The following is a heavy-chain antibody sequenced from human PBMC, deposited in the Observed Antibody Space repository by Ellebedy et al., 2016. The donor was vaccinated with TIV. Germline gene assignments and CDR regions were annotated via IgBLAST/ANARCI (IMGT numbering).Heavy chain of an antibody. D-gene: IGHD3-10*01. CDR1: GDSISRSSYY. Sequence: SETLSLTCTVSGDSISRSSYYWGWIRQPPGTGLEWIGSIYYTGSTDYNPSLKRRVDISADTSKNQFSLRLSSVTAADTAFYSVSIWFGELLYVRWFDPWGQGTLVTVSS. CDR2: IYYTGST. J-gene: IGHJ5*02. V-gene: IGHV4-39*01. CDR3: SIWFGELLYVRWFDP.